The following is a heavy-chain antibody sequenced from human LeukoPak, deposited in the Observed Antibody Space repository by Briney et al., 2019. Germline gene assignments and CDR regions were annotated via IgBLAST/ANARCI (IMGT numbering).Heavy chain of an antibody. J-gene: IGHJ4*02. V-gene: IGHV3-48*01. CDR3: ARDGYDFWSDYPTTLDY. CDR1: GFNFSTYN. CDR2: ISTSSRTI. D-gene: IGHD3-3*01. Sequence: GGSLRLSCAVSGFNFSTYNMNWVRQAPGEGLEWVSYISTSSRTIYHADSVKGRFTISRDNTKNSLYLQMNSLRAEDTAVYYCARDGYDFWSDYPTTLDYWGQGTLVTVSS.